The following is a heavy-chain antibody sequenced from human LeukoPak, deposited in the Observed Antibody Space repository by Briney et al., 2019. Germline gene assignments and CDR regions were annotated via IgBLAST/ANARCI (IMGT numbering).Heavy chain of an antibody. Sequence: RESGPALVKPIQTLTLTCTFSGFSLSTSGMCVSWIRQPPGKALEWLARIDWDDDKYYSTSLKTRLTISKDTSKNQVVLTMTNMDPVDTATYYCARCGLLWFGEPTYFDYWGQGTLVTVSS. CDR1: GFSLSTSGMC. V-gene: IGHV2-70*11. CDR2: IDWDDDK. CDR3: ARCGLLWFGEPTYFDY. D-gene: IGHD3-10*01. J-gene: IGHJ4*02.